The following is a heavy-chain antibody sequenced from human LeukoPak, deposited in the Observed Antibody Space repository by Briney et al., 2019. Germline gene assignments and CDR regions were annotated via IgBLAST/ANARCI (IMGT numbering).Heavy chain of an antibody. CDR1: GFNFGEYA. D-gene: IGHD3-10*01. V-gene: IGHV3-49*04. J-gene: IGHJ6*02. Sequence: GGSLRLSCKTSGFNFGEYALSWVRQAPGKGLEWVGFIRRKIYNETTEYAASLKDRFTISRDDSKNIAYLQMHSLKSEDTAVYYCSRVMNLVRKGVVFFYYGMDVWGQGTTVIVSS. CDR2: IRRKIYNETT. CDR3: SRVMNLVRKGVVFFYYGMDV.